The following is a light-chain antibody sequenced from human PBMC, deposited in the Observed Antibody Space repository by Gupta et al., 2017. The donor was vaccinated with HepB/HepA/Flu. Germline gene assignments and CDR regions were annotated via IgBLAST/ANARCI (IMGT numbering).Light chain of an antibody. CDR3: QSYDSSLSGSV. V-gene: IGLV1-40*01. CDR1: TSNIGAGYD. J-gene: IGLJ2*01. Sequence: QSVLTQPPSMSGAPGQRVTISCTGSTSNIGAGYDVHWYQHLPGTAPKLLIYDNKNRPSGVPDRFSGSKSGTYASLEITGLQAEDEADDYCQSYDSSLSGSVFGGGTKLTVL. CDR2: DNK.